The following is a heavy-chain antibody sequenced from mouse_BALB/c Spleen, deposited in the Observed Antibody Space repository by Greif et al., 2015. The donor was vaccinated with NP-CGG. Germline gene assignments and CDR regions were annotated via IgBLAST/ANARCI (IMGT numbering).Heavy chain of an antibody. Sequence: EVKVEESGGGLVQPGGSLKLSCAASGFTFSSYGMSWVRQTPDKRLELVATINSNGGSTYYPDSVKGRFTISRDNAKNTLYLQMSSLKSEDTAMYYCASAMDYWGQGTSVTVSS. CDR1: GFTFSSYG. V-gene: IGHV5-6-3*01. CDR2: INSNGGST. CDR3: ASAMDY. J-gene: IGHJ4*01.